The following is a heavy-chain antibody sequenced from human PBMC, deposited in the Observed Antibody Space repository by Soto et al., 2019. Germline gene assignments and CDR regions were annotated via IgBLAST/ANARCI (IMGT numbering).Heavy chain of an antibody. Sequence: QVHLQESGPGLVKPSETLSLTCTVSGGAISTYYWTWIRQPAGKGLEWIGRIYSSGSTKYNPSVQSRVTMSLDTSNNQYSLRLTSVTAADTAVYYCARGQRVSDWFDPWGQGTLVTVSS. V-gene: IGHV4-4*07. D-gene: IGHD2-2*01. CDR2: IYSSGST. J-gene: IGHJ5*02. CDR1: GGAISTYY. CDR3: ARGQRVSDWFDP.